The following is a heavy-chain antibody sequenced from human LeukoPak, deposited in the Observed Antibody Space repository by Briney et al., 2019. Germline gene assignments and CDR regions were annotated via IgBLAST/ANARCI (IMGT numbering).Heavy chain of an antibody. CDR2: INPNSGGT. CDR3: ARTYYYGSGSLEN. J-gene: IGHJ4*02. V-gene: IGHV1-2*04. CDR1: GYTFTGYY. Sequence: GASVKVSCKASGYTFTGYYMHWVRQAPGQGLEWMGWINPNSGGTNYAQKFQGWVTMTRDTSISTAYMELSRLRSDDTAVYYCARTYYYGSGSLENWGQGTLVTVSS. D-gene: IGHD3-10*01.